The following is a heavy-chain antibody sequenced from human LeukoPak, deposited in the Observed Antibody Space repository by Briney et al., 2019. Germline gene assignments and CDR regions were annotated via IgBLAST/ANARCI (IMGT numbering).Heavy chain of an antibody. CDR3: ATRLGYSSGWYGF. D-gene: IGHD6-19*01. V-gene: IGHV5-51*01. CDR2: IYPGDSDT. Sequence: HGESLKISCKGSGYSFTSYWIGWVRQIPGKGLEWTGIIYPGDSDTRYSPSFQGQVTISADKSISTAYLQWSSLKASDTAMYYCATRLGYSSGWYGFWGQGTLVTVSS. CDR1: GYSFTSYW. J-gene: IGHJ5*01.